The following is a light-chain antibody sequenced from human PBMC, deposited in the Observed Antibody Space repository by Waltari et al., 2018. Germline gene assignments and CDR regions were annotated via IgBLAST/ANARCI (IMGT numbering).Light chain of an antibody. CDR3: QQYNNWPRT. V-gene: IGKV3-15*01. J-gene: IGKJ1*01. CDR2: GAS. Sequence: EVVMTQSPATLSVSPGESATLSCRASQSVSGNLAWYQQKPGQAPRLLIYGASTRATGIPARFGGSGSGTEFTLTISSLQSEDFAVYYCQQYNNWPRTFGQGTKVEIK. CDR1: QSVSGN.